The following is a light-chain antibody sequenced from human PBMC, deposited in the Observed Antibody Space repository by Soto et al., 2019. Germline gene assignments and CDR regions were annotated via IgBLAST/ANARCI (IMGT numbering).Light chain of an antibody. J-gene: IGKJ1*01. CDR2: AAS. Sequence: SHMSHSPYSLCASVGDIVTITSRASQSIVTYLNWYLQKPGKAPKLLIYAASNLQSGVPSRFSGSGSGTDFTLTISSLQPEDFATYFCQQSYSTPPWTFAQ. CDR3: QQSYSTPPWT. V-gene: IGKV1-39*01. CDR1: QSIVTY.